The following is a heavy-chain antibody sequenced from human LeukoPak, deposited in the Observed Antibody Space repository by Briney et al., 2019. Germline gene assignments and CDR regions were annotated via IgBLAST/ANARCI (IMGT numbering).Heavy chain of an antibody. V-gene: IGHV3-30*03. D-gene: IGHD3-3*01. CDR3: ARVKDFWSGLGAFDV. Sequence: GGSLRLSCAASGFTFSSYGMHWVRQAPGKGLEWVAVISYDGSNKYYADSVKGRFTISRDNSKNTLYLQMNSLRAEDMAVYYCARVKDFWSGLGAFDVWGQGTMVTVSS. J-gene: IGHJ3*01. CDR1: GFTFSSYG. CDR2: ISYDGSNK.